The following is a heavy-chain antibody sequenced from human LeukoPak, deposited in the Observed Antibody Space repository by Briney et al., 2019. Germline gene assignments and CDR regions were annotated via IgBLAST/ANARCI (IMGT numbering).Heavy chain of an antibody. D-gene: IGHD3-3*01. CDR1: GFTFSSYA. CDR3: ARCRNFWSGPHDY. CDR2: ISYDGSNK. J-gene: IGHJ4*02. Sequence: PGGSLRLSCAASGFTFSSYAMHWVRQAPGKGLEWVAVISYDGSNKYYADSVKGRFTISRDNSKNTLYLQMNSLRAEDTAVYYCARCRNFWSGPHDYWGQGTLVTVSS. V-gene: IGHV3-30*04.